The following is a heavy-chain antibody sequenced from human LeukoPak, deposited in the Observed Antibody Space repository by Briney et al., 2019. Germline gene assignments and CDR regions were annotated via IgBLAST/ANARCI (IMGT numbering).Heavy chain of an antibody. J-gene: IGHJ4*02. V-gene: IGHV4-34*10. CDR2: VHLDGRT. CDR1: GGFFSGYY. CDR3: AREGGFYRPLDY. D-gene: IGHD6-25*01. Sequence: SETLSLTCAVYGGFFSGYYWSWIRQPPGKGLEWIGEVHLDGRTNFNPSLKSRLTMSVDLSENHVSLKLTSVTAADTAVYYCAREGGFYRPLDYSGQGTLVTVSS.